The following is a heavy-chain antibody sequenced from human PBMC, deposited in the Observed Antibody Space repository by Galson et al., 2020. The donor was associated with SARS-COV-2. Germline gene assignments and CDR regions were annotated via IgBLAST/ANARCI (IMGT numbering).Heavy chain of an antibody. J-gene: IGHJ4*02. D-gene: IGHD1-26*01. CDR3: ARHVFEGGSYRPCFDY. Sequence: SETLSLTCPVSGGSISSYYWSWIRQPPGKGLEWIGYIYYSGSTNDNPSLKSRVTISVDTSQNQFSLKLSSVTAADTAVYYCARHVFEGGSYRPCFDYWGQGTLVTVSS. CDR2: IYYSGST. V-gene: IGHV4-59*08. CDR1: GGSISSYY.